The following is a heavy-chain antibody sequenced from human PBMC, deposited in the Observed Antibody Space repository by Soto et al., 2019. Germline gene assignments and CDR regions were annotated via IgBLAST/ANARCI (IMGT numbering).Heavy chain of an antibody. Sequence: GGSLRLSCAASGFTFSSYAMSWVRQAPGKGLEWVSTISGSGGSTYYADSVKGRFTISRDNSKNTLYLQMNSLRAEDTAVYYCAKNEIAARPRAEYFQHCGQGTRVTVSS. CDR2: ISGSGGST. V-gene: IGHV3-23*01. CDR1: GFTFSSYA. CDR3: AKNEIAARPRAEYFQH. J-gene: IGHJ1*01. D-gene: IGHD6-6*01.